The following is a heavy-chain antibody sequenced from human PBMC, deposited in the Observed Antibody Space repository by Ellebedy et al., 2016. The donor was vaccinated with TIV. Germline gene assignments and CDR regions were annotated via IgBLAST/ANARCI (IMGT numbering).Heavy chain of an antibody. CDR1: GFTFSRRW. J-gene: IGHJ5*02. CDR2: IKEDETEK. CDR3: ARYGWPANFDP. D-gene: IGHD1-14*01. V-gene: IGHV3-7*01. Sequence: GESLKISXTASGFTFSRRWMGWVRQAPGKGLEWVANIKEDETEKYYAESVKGRFTISRDNAKNSLYLEMKSLRAEDTALYYCARYGWPANFDPWGQGTLVTVSS.